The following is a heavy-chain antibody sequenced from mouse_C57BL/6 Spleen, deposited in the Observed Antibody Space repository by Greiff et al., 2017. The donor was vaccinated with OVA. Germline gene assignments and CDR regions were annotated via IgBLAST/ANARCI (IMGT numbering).Heavy chain of an antibody. Sequence: EVQLMESGGGLVKPGGSLKLSCAASGFTFSSYAMSWVRQTPEKRLEWVATISDGGSYTYYPDNVKGRFTISRDNAKNNLYLQMSHLKSEDTAMYYCARGGSSHYYAMDYWGQGTSVTVSS. V-gene: IGHV5-4*01. D-gene: IGHD1-1*01. CDR2: ISDGGSYT. CDR3: ARGGSSHYYAMDY. J-gene: IGHJ4*01. CDR1: GFTFSSYA.